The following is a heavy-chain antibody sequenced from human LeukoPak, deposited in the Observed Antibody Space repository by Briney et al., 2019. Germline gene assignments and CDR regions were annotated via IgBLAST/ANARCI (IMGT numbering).Heavy chain of an antibody. CDR2: ISSSSSTI. J-gene: IGHJ6*03. CDR3: ARVWAAAVYYYYMDV. V-gene: IGHV3-48*04. CDR1: GFTFSSYS. Sequence: GSLRLSCAASGFTFSSYSMNWVRQAPGKGLEWVSYISSSSSTIYYADSVKGRFTISRDNAKNSLYLQMNSLRAEDTAVYYCARVWAAAVYYYYMDVWGKGTTVTVSS. D-gene: IGHD6-13*01.